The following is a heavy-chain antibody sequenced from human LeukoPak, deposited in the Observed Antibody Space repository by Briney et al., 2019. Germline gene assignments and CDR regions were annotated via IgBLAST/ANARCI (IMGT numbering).Heavy chain of an antibody. CDR1: GGSFSGYY. J-gene: IGHJ4*02. CDR3: ARAEGSSYHFDY. V-gene: IGHV4-34*01. Sequence: SETLSLTCAVYGGSFSGYYWSWIRQPPGKGLEWIGEINHSGSTNYNPSLKSRVTISVDTSKNQFSLKLSSVTAADTAVYYCARAEGSSYHFDYWGQGTLVTVSS. D-gene: IGHD6-6*01. CDR2: INHSGST.